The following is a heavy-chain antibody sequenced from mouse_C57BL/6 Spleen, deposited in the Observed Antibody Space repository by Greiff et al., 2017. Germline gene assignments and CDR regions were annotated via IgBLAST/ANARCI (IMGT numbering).Heavy chain of an antibody. CDR3: ARTTGTWYFDV. CDR2: VRNKANGYTT. Sequence: EVMLVESGGGLVQPGGSLSLSCAASGFTFTDYYMSWVRQPPGKALEWLGFVRNKANGYTTEYSASVKGRFTISRDNSHSILYLQMNALRAEDSATYYCARTTGTWYFDVWGTGTTVTVSS. D-gene: IGHD4-1*02. CDR1: GFTFTDYY. V-gene: IGHV7-3*01. J-gene: IGHJ1*03.